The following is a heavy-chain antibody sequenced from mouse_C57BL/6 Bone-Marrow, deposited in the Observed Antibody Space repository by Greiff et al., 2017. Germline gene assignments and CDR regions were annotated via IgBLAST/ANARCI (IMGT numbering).Heavy chain of an antibody. D-gene: IGHD1-1*01. Sequence: VQLKQSGGDLVKPGGSLKLSCAASGFTFSSYGMSWVRQTPDKRLEWVATISSGGSYTYYPDSVKGRFTISRDNAKNTLYLQMSSLKSEDTAMDYCARLGTTVGLDVWGTGTTVTVSS. J-gene: IGHJ1*03. CDR3: ARLGTTVGLDV. CDR2: ISSGGSYT. CDR1: GFTFSSYG. V-gene: IGHV5-6*01.